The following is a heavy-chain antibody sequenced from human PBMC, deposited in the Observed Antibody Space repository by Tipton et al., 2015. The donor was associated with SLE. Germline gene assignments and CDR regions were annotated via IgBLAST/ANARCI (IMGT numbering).Heavy chain of an antibody. CDR2: ISYDGSNK. J-gene: IGHJ5*02. Sequence: SLRLSCAASGFTFSSYAMHWVRQAPGKGLEWVAVISYDGSNKYYADSVKGRFTISRDNSKNTLYLQMNSLRAEDTAVYYCAKGGGVVVVVAATGWFDPWGQGTLVTVSS. CDR1: GFTFSSYA. D-gene: IGHD2-15*01. CDR3: AKGGGVVVVVAATGWFDP. V-gene: IGHV3-30*04.